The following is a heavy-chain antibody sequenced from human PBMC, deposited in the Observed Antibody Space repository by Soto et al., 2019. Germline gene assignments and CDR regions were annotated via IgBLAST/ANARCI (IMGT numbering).Heavy chain of an antibody. D-gene: IGHD3-3*01. Sequence: SETLSLTCTVSGGSISSSSYYWGWIRQPPGKGLEWIGSIYYSGSTYYNPSLKSRVTISVDRSKNQFSLKLSSVTAADTAVYYCARQEHYDFWSGSRPTYYMDVWGKGTTVTVSS. V-gene: IGHV4-39*01. J-gene: IGHJ6*03. CDR2: IYYSGST. CDR3: ARQEHYDFWSGSRPTYYMDV. CDR1: GGSISSSSYY.